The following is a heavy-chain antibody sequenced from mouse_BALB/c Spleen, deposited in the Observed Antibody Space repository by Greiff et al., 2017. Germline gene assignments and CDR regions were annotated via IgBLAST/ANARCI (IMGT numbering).Heavy chain of an antibody. CDR1: GFSLTSYG. V-gene: IGHV2-9*02. CDR3: ARYEGVEHYYAMDY. Sequence: VQLQQSGPGLVAPSQSLSITCTVSGFSLTSYGVHWVRQPPGKGLEWLGVIWAGGSTNYNSALMSRLTISKDNSKSQVFLKMNSLQTDDTAGYYCARYEGVEHYYAMDYWGQGTSVTVSS. J-gene: IGHJ4*01. CDR2: IWAGGST. D-gene: IGHD1-1*01.